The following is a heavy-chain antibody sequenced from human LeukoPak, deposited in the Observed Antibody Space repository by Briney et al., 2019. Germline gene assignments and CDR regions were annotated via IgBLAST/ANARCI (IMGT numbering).Heavy chain of an antibody. D-gene: IGHD3-16*01. J-gene: IGHJ5*02. CDR3: ARDFRLGESDSSPSTNNWFDP. CDR1: GYTFTGYY. V-gene: IGHV1-2*02. CDR2: INPNSGGT. Sequence: ASVKVSCKASGYTFTGYYMHWVRQAPGQGLEWMGWINPNSGGTNYAQKFQGRVTMTRDTSISTAYMELSRLRSDDTAVYYCARDFRLGESDSSPSTNNWFDPWGQGTLVAVSS.